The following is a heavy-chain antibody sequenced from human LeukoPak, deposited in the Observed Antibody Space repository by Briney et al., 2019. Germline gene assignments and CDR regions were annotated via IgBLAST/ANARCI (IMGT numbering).Heavy chain of an antibody. CDR1: GFTFSSYG. D-gene: IGHD5-12*01. V-gene: IGHV3-30*03. CDR3: ARKPLSGGYGGTIDY. CDR2: ISYDGSNK. Sequence: PGGSLRLSCAASGFTFSSYGMHWVRQAPGKGLEWVAVISYDGSNKYYADSVKGRFTISRDNAKNTLYLRMNSLRAEDTAIYYCARKPLSGGYGGTIDYWGQGTLVTVSS. J-gene: IGHJ4*02.